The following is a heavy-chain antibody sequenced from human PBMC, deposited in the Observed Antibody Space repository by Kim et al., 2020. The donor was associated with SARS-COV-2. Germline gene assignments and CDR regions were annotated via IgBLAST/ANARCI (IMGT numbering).Heavy chain of an antibody. V-gene: IGHV3-23*01. D-gene: IGHD3-10*01. CDR3: AKRNLAGRPGAFDY. J-gene: IGHJ4*02. Sequence: AASVRGLFIISRDNSKNTLYLKMNTLRADDSAVYYCAKRNLAGRPGAFDYWGQGSLVTVSS.